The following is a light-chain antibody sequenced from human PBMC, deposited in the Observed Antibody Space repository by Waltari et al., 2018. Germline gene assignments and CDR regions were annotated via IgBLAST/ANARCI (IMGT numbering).Light chain of an antibody. CDR2: RNN. Sequence: QSVLTQPPSASETPGQRVTIPCSGSNATLASTNLSWSQQPPGTAPKLRIYRNNQRPSGVPDRFSASKSGTSASLAIDGLRSEDEAIYYCASWDDSHYVFGPGTQVTVL. J-gene: IGLJ1*01. CDR1: NATLASTN. V-gene: IGLV1-47*01. CDR3: ASWDDSHYV.